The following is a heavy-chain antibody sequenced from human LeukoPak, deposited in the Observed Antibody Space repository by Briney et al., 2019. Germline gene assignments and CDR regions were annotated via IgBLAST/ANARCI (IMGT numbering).Heavy chain of an antibody. J-gene: IGHJ4*02. CDR1: GYTFTSYG. CDR3: ARDYTMGGGKEGFDY. Sequence: ASVKVSCKASGYTFTSYGISWVRQAPGQGLEWMGWISAYNGNTNYAQKLQGRVTMTTDTSTSTAYMELRSLRSDDTAVYYCARDYTMGGGKEGFDYWGQGTLVTVSS. D-gene: IGHD4-23*01. V-gene: IGHV1-18*01. CDR2: ISAYNGNT.